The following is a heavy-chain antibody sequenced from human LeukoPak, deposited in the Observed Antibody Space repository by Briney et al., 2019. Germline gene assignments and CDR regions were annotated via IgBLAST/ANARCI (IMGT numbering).Heavy chain of an antibody. V-gene: IGHV3-48*03. D-gene: IGHD5-12*01. J-gene: IGHJ4*02. CDR3: ARDSGGYDSPYYFDY. Sequence: GSLRLSCAASGFTFSSYEMNWVRQAPGKGLEWVSYISRSGSTIYYADSVKGRFTISRDNSKNTLSLQMHSLRAEDTAVYYYARDSGGYDSPYYFDYRGQGTLVTVSS. CDR1: GFTFSSYE. CDR2: ISRSGSTI.